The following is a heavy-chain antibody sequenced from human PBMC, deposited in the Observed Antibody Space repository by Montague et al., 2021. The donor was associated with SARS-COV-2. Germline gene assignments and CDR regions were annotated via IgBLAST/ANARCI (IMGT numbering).Heavy chain of an antibody. CDR2: IYHSGST. CDR3: ASQVPDFWSGIDY. J-gene: IGHJ4*02. CDR1: GGSFSSYY. D-gene: IGHD3-3*01. V-gene: IGHV4-59*01. Sequence: SETLSLTCTVSGGSFSSYYWSWIRQPPGKGLEWIGYIYHSGSTNYNPSLKSRVTISVDTSKNQFSLKLSSVTAADTAVYYCASQVPDFWSGIDYWGQGTLVTVSS.